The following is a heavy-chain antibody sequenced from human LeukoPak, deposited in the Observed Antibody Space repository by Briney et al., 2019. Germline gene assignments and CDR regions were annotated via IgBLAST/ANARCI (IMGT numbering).Heavy chain of an antibody. V-gene: IGHV3-23*01. CDR3: AHPSTPDYGGLDY. CDR2: ISGSGGPT. CDR1: GFTFRNYA. Sequence: GGSLRLSCAAPGFTFRNYAMTWVRQAPGKGLEWVSAISGSGGPTYYADSVKGRFTISRVNSKNTLYLQMNSLRAEDTAVYYCAHPSTPDYGGLDYWGQGTLVTVSS. D-gene: IGHD4-17*01. J-gene: IGHJ4*02.